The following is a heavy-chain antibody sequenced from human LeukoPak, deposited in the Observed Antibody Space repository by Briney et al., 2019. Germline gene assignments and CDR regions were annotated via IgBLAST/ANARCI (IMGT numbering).Heavy chain of an antibody. CDR2: IYYSGNT. CDR1: GGSITTTTYY. D-gene: IGHD6-13*01. CDR3: ARDLIGAAAGNDY. Sequence: SETLSLTCTVSGGSITTTTYYWGWIRQPPGKGLEWIGSIYYSGNTYYNPSLKSRVTISLDTSKNQFSLKLSSVTAADTAVYYCARDLIGAAAGNDYWGQGTLVTVSS. J-gene: IGHJ4*02. V-gene: IGHV4-39*07.